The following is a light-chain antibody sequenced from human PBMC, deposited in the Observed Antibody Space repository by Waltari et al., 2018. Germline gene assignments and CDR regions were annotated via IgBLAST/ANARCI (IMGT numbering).Light chain of an antibody. CDR2: DVS. V-gene: IGLV2-11*01. Sequence: QSALTQPRSVSGSPGQSVTISCTGTSSDVGGYNSVSWYQQHPGKAPQLMIYDVSKRPSGVPDRFSGFKSGNTAYLIVSGLQAEDEADYYCCSFVGTNTWIFGGGTKVTVL. CDR3: CSFVGTNTWI. J-gene: IGLJ2*01. CDR1: SSDVGGYNS.